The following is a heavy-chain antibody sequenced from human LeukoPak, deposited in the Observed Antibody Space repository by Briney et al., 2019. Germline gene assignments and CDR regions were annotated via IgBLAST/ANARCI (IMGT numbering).Heavy chain of an antibody. CDR2: ISSSGSTI. CDR3: ARGAYKPSDY. CDR1: GFTFSDYD. D-gene: IGHD5-24*01. V-gene: IGHV3-11*04. Sequence: GGSLRLSCAASGFTFSDYDMSWIRQAPGKGLEWVSYISSSGSTIYYADSVKGRFTISRDNAKNSLYLQINTLRAEDTAVFYCARGAYKPSDYWGQGTLVTVSS. J-gene: IGHJ4*02.